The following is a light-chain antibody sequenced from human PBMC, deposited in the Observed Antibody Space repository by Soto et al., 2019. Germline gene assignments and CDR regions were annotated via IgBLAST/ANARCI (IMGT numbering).Light chain of an antibody. J-gene: IGLJ2*01. CDR1: SGHSSYA. Sequence: QSVLTQSPSASASLGASVKLTCTLSSGHSSYAIAWHQQQAEKGPRYLMKLNSDGSHSKGGGIPDRFSGSSSGTERYLTISSLQSEDEGDYYCQTWGSGIHVVFGGGTKVTVL. CDR2: LNSDGSH. CDR3: QTWGSGIHVV. V-gene: IGLV4-69*01.